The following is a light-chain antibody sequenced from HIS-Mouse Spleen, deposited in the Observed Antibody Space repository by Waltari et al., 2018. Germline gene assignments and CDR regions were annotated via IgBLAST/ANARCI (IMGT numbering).Light chain of an antibody. J-gene: IGLJ2*01. CDR3: CSYAGSSTVV. V-gene: IGLV2-23*01. Sequence: QSALTQPASVSGSPGQSITTSCTGTSRDVGGFTLVSWYQQHPGKAPKLMIYEGSKRPSGVSNRFSGSKSGNTASLTISGLQAEDEADYYCCSYAGSSTVVFGGGTKLTVL. CDR1: SRDVGGFTL. CDR2: EGS.